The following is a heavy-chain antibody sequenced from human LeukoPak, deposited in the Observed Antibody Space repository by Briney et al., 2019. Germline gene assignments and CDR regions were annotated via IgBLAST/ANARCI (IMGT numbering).Heavy chain of an antibody. D-gene: IGHD5-24*01. CDR1: GFTFSSYA. V-gene: IGHV3-21*01. CDR2: ISSSSSYI. J-gene: IGHJ4*02. Sequence: GGSLRLSCAASGFTFSSYAMSWVRQAPGKGLEWVSSISSSSSYIYYADSVKGRFTISRDNAKNSLYLQMNSLRAEDTAVYYCARTTDLEMATMGLGYWGQGTLVTVSS. CDR3: ARTTDLEMATMGLGY.